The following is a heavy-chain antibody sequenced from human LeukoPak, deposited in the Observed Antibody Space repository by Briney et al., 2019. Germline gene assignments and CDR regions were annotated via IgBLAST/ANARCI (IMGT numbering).Heavy chain of an antibody. CDR2: INPNSGGT. CDR3: AREGIAAAGSKLADY. V-gene: IGHV1-2*02. J-gene: IGHJ4*02. Sequence: ASVKVSCKASGYTFTSYYMHWVRQAPGQGLEWMGWINPNSGGTNYAQKFQGRVTMTRDTSISTAYMELSRLRSDDTAVYYCAREGIAAAGSKLADYWGQGTLVTVSS. D-gene: IGHD6-13*01. CDR1: GYTFTSYY.